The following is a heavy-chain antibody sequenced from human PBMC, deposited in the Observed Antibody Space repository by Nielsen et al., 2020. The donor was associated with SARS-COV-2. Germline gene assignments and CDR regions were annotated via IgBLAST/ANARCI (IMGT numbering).Heavy chain of an antibody. V-gene: IGHV1-2*02. J-gene: IGHJ6*02. Sequence: SVKVSCKASGYTFTGYYMHWVRQAPGQGLEWMGWINPNSGGTNYAQKFQGRVTMTRDTSISTAYMELSRLRSDDTAVYYCARDANSAHYGMDVWGQGTTVTVSS. CDR1: GYTFTGYY. CDR2: INPNSGGT. CDR3: ARDANSAHYGMDV. D-gene: IGHD2-15*01.